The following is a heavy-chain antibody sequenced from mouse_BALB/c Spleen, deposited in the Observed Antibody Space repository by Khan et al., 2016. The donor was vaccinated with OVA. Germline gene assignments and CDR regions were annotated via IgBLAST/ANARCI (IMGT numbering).Heavy chain of an antibody. CDR1: GFTFSSFG. Sequence: EVELVESGGGLVQPGGSRKLSCAASGFTFSSFGMHWVRQAPEKGLEWVAYISSGSSTIYYADTVKGRFTISRDNPKNPLFLQMTSLRSEDTAMYYCARTGIYGYDRSWFAYWGQGTLVTVSA. V-gene: IGHV5-17*02. CDR2: ISSGSSTI. J-gene: IGHJ3*01. D-gene: IGHD2-2*01. CDR3: ARTGIYGYDRSWFAY.